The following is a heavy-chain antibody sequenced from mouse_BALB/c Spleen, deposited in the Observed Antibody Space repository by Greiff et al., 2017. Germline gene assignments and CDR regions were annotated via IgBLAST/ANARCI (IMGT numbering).Heavy chain of an antibody. Sequence: QVQLQESGPGLVAPSQSLSITCTVSGFSLTGYGVNWVRQPPGKGLEWLGMIWGDGSTDYNSALKSRLSISKDNSKSQVFLKMNSLQTDDTARYYCARYYGDWYFDVWGAGTTVTVSS. D-gene: IGHD1-1*02. J-gene: IGHJ1*01. CDR2: IWGDGST. CDR3: ARYYGDWYFDV. CDR1: GFSLTGYG. V-gene: IGHV2-6-7*01.